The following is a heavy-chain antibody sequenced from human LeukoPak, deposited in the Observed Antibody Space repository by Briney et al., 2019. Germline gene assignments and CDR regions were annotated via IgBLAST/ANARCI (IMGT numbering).Heavy chain of an antibody. D-gene: IGHD4-17*01. Sequence: VCSLRHSCAASGFTFSCYSMNWVRQAPGKVREWVSSISSSSSYIYYAASVTGRFTISRDTAKNSLYLQMTSMRAEDTAVYYCARRLGATVNIGYWGQGTLVTVSS. CDR1: GFTFSCYS. CDR2: ISSSSSYI. V-gene: IGHV3-21*01. J-gene: IGHJ4*02. CDR3: ARRLGATVNIGY.